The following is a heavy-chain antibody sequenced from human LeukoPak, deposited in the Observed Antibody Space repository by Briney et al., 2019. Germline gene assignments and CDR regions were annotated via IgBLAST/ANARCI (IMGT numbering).Heavy chain of an antibody. Sequence: SETLSLTCTVSGGSISSYYWSWIRQPPGKGLEWIGYIYYSGSTNYNPSLKSRVTISVDTSKKQFSLKLSSVTAADTAVYYCARGRTGGKLVPIDYWGQGTLVTVSS. V-gene: IGHV4-59*12. CDR3: ARGRTGGKLVPIDY. CDR2: IYYSGST. J-gene: IGHJ4*02. D-gene: IGHD1-1*01. CDR1: GGSISSYY.